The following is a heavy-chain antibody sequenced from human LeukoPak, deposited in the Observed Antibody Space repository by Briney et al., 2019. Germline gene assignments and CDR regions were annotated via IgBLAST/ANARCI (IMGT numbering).Heavy chain of an antibody. CDR3: ARHQTAFDY. D-gene: IGHD1-1*01. Sequence: SETLSLTCAVYGGSFGGYYWSWIRQPPGKGLEWIGEINHSGSTNYNPSLKSRVTISVDTSKNQFSLKLSSVTAADTAVYYCARHQTAFDYWGQGTLVTVSS. CDR2: INHSGST. J-gene: IGHJ4*02. CDR1: GGSFGGYY. V-gene: IGHV4-34*01.